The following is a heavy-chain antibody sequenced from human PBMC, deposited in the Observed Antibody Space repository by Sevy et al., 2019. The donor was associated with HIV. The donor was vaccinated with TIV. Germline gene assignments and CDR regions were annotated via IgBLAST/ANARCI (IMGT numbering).Heavy chain of an antibody. V-gene: IGHV3-30-3*01. CDR1: GFTFSSYA. J-gene: IGHJ2*01. CDR3: ARALLQLLSVGYFDL. Sequence: GGSLRLSCAASGFTFSSYAMHWVRQAPGKGLEWVAVISYDGSNKYYADSVKGRFTISRDNSKNTLYLQMNSLRAEDTAVYYCARALLQLLSVGYFDLWGRGTPVTVSS. CDR2: ISYDGSNK. D-gene: IGHD2-21*01.